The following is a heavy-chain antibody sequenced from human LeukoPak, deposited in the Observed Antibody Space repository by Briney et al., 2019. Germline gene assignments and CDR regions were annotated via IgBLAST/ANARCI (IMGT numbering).Heavy chain of an antibody. Sequence: PGESLKISCKGSGYSFTSYWIGWVRQMPGKGLEWMGIIYPGDSDTRYSPSFQGQVTISADKSISTAYLQWSSLKASDTAMYYCARRGSIAAAGMWFDPWGQGTLVTVSS. CDR1: GYSFTSYW. CDR2: IYPGDSDT. V-gene: IGHV5-51*01. J-gene: IGHJ5*02. D-gene: IGHD6-13*01. CDR3: ARRGSIAAAGMWFDP.